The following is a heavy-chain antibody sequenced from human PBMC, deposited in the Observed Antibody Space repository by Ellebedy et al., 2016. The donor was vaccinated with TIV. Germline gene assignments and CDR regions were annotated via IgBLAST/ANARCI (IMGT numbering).Heavy chain of an antibody. CDR2: IREDGSEA. Sequence: PGGSLRLSCAASGFTFSGYWMSWVRQAPGKGLEWVANIREDGSEAYYVDSVKGRYTISRDNAKNSLYLQMSNLRSEDTAVFYCARAGGRHSTESGFYWGQGTRVTVST. CDR3: ARAGGRHSTESGFY. D-gene: IGHD2-2*01. V-gene: IGHV3-7*03. J-gene: IGHJ4*02. CDR1: GFTFSGYW.